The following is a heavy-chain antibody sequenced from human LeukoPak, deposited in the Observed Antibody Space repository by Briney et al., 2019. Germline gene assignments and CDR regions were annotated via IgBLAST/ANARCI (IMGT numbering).Heavy chain of an antibody. CDR3: ARSSPRDFWSGYSVPYYYYYGMDV. Sequence: PSETLSLTCTVSGGSISSYYWSWVRQPPGKGLEWVGDIYYSGSTNYNPSLKSRVTISVATSKTQFSLKLSSVTAADAAVYYCARSSPRDFWSGYSVPYYYYYGMDVWGQGTTVTVSS. CDR1: GGSISSYY. D-gene: IGHD3-3*01. V-gene: IGHV4-59*01. J-gene: IGHJ6*02. CDR2: IYYSGST.